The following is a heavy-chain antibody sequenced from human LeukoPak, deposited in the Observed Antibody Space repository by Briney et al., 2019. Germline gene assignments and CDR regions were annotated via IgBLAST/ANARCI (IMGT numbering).Heavy chain of an antibody. CDR3: ARHYGAAGDFDY. V-gene: IGHV5-10-1*01. Sequence: HGESLEISCKGSGYSFTIYWISWVRQMPGKALEWMGRIDPSDSYTNSSPSFEGHVTISADKSISTAYLQWSSLKASDIATYYCARHYGAAGDFDYWGQGTLVTVSS. D-gene: IGHD6-13*01. CDR2: IDPSDSYT. J-gene: IGHJ4*02. CDR1: GYSFTIYW.